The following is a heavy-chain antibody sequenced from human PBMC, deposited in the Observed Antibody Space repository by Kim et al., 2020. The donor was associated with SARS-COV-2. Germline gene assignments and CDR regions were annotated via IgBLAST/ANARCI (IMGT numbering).Heavy chain of an antibody. CDR2: SETAGGPE. Sequence: SETAGGPEDDAAPGKGRFAISRDDSKNSLYRQMNSLKPEDTAVYYCTTGNYWGQGTLVTVSS. V-gene: IGHV3-15*01. J-gene: IGHJ4*02. CDR3: TTGNY.